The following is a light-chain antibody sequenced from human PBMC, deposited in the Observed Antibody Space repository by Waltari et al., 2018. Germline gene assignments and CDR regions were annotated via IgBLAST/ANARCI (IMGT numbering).Light chain of an antibody. CDR3: QQSYTTPRT. J-gene: IGKJ2*01. Sequence: CRAIQNINTYLSGYQQKVVRAPKLLISATSSLQSGVPSRFSGSGSGTHFTLTINSLQPEDFATYSCQQSYTTPRTFGQGTNLEIK. CDR1: QNINTY. V-gene: IGKV1-39*01. CDR2: ATS.